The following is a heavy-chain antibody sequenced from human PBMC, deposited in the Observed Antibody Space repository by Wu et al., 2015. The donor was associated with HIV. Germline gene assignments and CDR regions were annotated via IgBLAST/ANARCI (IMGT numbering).Heavy chain of an antibody. V-gene: IGHV1-18*01. Sequence: QVQLVQSGAEVKKPGASVKVSCKASGYTFTSYGISWVRQAPGQGLEWMGWISAYNGNTNYAQKFQGRVTITTDESTSTAYMELSSLRSEDTAVYYCASSYYDSSGYADAFDIWGQGTMVTVSS. J-gene: IGHJ3*02. D-gene: IGHD3-22*01. CDR2: ISAYNGNT. CDR1: GYTFTSYG. CDR3: ASSYYDSSGYADAFDI.